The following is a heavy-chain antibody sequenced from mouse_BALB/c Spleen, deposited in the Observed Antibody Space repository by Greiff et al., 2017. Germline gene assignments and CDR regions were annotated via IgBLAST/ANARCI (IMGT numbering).Heavy chain of an antibody. CDR3: ARRYYGRDWYFDV. V-gene: IGHV1-7*01. Sequence: QVQLQQSGAELAKPGASVKMSCKASGYTFTSYWMHWVKQRPGQGLEWIGYINPSTGYTEYNQKFKDKATLTADKSSSTAYMQLSSLTSEDSAVYYCARRYYGRDWYFDVWGAGTTVTVSS. CDR1: GYTFTSYW. D-gene: IGHD1-1*01. CDR2: INPSTGYT. J-gene: IGHJ1*01.